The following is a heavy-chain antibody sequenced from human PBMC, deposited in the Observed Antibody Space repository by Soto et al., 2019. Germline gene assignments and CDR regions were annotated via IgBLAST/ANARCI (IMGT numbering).Heavy chain of an antibody. CDR1: GYTFTSYG. CDR3: ARVRVGATVDAFDI. V-gene: IGHV1-18*04. D-gene: IGHD1-26*01. CDR2: ISAYNGNT. J-gene: IGHJ3*02. Sequence: AASVKVSCKASGYTFTSYGISWVRQAPGQGLEWMGWISAYNGNTNYAQKLQGRVTMTTDTSTSTAYMELRSLRSDDTAVYYCARVRVGATVDAFDIWGQGTMVTVSS.